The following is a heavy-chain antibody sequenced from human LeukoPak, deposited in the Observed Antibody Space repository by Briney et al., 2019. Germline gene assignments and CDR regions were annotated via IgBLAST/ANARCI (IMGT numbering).Heavy chain of an antibody. CDR1: GFTFSSYA. CDR3: AKNRVDTAMVMDDAFDI. V-gene: IGHV3-30-3*02. Sequence: GGSLRLSCAASGFTFSSYAMHWVRQAPGKGLEWVAVISYDGSNKYYADSVKGRFTISRDNSKNTLYLQMNSLRAEDTAVYYCAKNRVDTAMVMDDAFDIWGQGTMVTVSS. CDR2: ISYDGSNK. J-gene: IGHJ3*02. D-gene: IGHD5-18*01.